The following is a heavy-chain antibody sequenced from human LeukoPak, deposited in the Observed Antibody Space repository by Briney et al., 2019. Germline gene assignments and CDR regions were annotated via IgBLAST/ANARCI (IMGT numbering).Heavy chain of an antibody. J-gene: IGHJ4*02. CDR2: IIPIFAIV. CDR1: GGTLSSYA. V-gene: IGHV1-69*04. CDR3: ARADSSGYSLDENFDY. D-gene: IGHD3-22*01. Sequence: ASVKVSCKASGGTLSSYALNWVQQAPGQGLEWIGRIIPIFAIVNYAQNFQGRVTITADKSTNTAYMELSSLRFEDTAFYYCARADSSGYSLDENFDYWGQGTLVTVSS.